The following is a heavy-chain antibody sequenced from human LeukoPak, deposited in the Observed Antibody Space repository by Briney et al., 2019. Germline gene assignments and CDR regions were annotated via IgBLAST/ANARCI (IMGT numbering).Heavy chain of an antibody. V-gene: IGHV3-11*01. CDR1: GFTFSDYY. CDR2: ISSRSSQI. J-gene: IGHJ6*02. D-gene: IGHD4-23*01. Sequence: GGSLRLSCAASGFTFSDYYMSWIRQAPGKGLGWVSYISSRSSQIYYADSVKGRFTISRDNAKNSLYLQMNSLRAEDTAVYYCARDGDYGGNSGYYYGMDVWGQGTTVTVSS. CDR3: ARDGDYGGNSGYYYGMDV.